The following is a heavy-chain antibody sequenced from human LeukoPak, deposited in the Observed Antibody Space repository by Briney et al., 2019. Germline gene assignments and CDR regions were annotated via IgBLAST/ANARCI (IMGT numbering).Heavy chain of an antibody. V-gene: IGHV1-46*01. Sequence: ASVKVSCKASGYSFTSNYIHWVRQAPGQGLEWMGIINPSGGSTSYAQKFQGRVTMTRDTSTSTVYMELSSLRSEDTAVYYCARVGYYGLPDYWGQGTPVTVSS. D-gene: IGHD3-10*01. CDR1: GYSFTSNY. CDR2: INPSGGST. CDR3: ARVGYYGLPDY. J-gene: IGHJ4*02.